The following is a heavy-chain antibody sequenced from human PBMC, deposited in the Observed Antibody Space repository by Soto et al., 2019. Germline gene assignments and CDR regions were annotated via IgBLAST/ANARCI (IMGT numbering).Heavy chain of an antibody. CDR1: GGSFSGYY. CDR2: INHSGST. CDR3: ARSLKYSYGYRSN. V-gene: IGHV4-34*01. D-gene: IGHD5-18*01. Sequence: QVQLQQWGAGLLKPSETLSLTCAVYGGSFSGYYWSWIRQPPGKGLEWIGEINHSGSTNYTPSLKSRVTKSVDTSKNQFSLKLSSVTAADTAVYYCARSLKYSYGYRSNWGQGTLVTVSS. J-gene: IGHJ4*02.